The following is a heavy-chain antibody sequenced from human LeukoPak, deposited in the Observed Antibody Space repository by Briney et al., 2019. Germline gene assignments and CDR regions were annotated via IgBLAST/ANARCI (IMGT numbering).Heavy chain of an antibody. CDR2: IYTSGST. Sequence: SETLSLTCTVSGGSISSYYWSWIRQPPGKGLEWIGYIYTSGSTNYNPPLKSRVTISVDTSKNQFSLKLSSVTAADTAVYYCARLGDDYRVDYWGQGTLVTVSS. CDR3: ARLGDDYRVDY. CDR1: GGSISSYY. D-gene: IGHD4-11*01. V-gene: IGHV4-4*09. J-gene: IGHJ4*02.